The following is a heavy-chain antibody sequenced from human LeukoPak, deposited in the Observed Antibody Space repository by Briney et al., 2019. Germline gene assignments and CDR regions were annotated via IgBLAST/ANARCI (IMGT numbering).Heavy chain of an antibody. V-gene: IGHV3-23*01. Sequence: GGSLRLSCAVSGFTFTTYAMTWVRQAPGKGLEWVSAISGSGTSTYYADSVKGRFTISRDDAENSLFLQMNSLRVEDTAVYYCARIRMEGIDYWGQGTLVTVSS. CDR1: GFTFTTYA. J-gene: IGHJ4*02. D-gene: IGHD1-14*01. CDR2: ISGSGTST. CDR3: ARIRMEGIDY.